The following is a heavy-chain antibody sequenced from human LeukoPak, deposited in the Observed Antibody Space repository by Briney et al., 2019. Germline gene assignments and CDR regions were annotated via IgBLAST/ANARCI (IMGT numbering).Heavy chain of an antibody. V-gene: IGHV4-59*01. D-gene: IGHD3-10*01. CDR2: IYYSGST. CDR1: GGSISSYY. J-gene: IGHJ5*02. CDR3: ARDHTYYYGSGSLNWFDP. Sequence: PSETLSLTCTVSGGSISSYYWSWIRQPPGKGLEWIGYIYYSGSTNYNPSLKSRVTISLDTSKNQFSLKLSSVTAADTAVYYCARDHTYYYGSGSLNWFDPWGQGTLVTVSS.